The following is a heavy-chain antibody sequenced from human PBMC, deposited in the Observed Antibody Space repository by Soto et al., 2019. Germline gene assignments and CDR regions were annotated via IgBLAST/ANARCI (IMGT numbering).Heavy chain of an antibody. V-gene: IGHV4-59*08. CDR2: IYYGGTT. CDR1: GGSFSPNY. Sequence: SETLSLTCRLSGGSFSPNYWGWFRQSPGKGLEWVGYIYYGGTTSYNPSLKSRVTIPLETSKSHFSLRLSSVTAADTAVYYCARVPDYWGQGILVTVSS. J-gene: IGHJ4*02. CDR3: ARVPDY. D-gene: IGHD2-2*01.